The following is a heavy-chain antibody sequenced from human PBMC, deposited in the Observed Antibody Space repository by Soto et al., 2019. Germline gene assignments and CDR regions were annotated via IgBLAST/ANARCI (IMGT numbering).Heavy chain of an antibody. CDR2: ISSSGSTI. Sequence: GGSLSRSCAASGFTFSSYEMNWVRQAPGKGLEWVSYISSSGSTIYYADSVKGRFTISRDNAKNSLYLQMNSLRAEDTAVYYCARGQLHDNWFDPWGQGTLVTVSS. CDR1: GFTFSSYE. CDR3: ARGQLHDNWFDP. D-gene: IGHD6-6*01. J-gene: IGHJ5*02. V-gene: IGHV3-48*03.